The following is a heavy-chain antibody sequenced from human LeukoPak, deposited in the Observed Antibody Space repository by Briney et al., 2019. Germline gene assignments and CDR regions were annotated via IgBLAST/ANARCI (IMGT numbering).Heavy chain of an antibody. CDR2: IYSGGST. J-gene: IGHJ4*02. D-gene: IGHD3-3*01. CDR1: GFTVSINY. V-gene: IGHV3-66*01. Sequence: QSGGSLRLSCAASGFTVSINYMSWVRQAPGKGLEWGSVIYSGGSTYYADSVKGRFTLSRDNSKYTLYLQMNSLRAEDTAVYYCVRVVLYSDFWSAYFLDWGQGTLVTVSS. CDR3: VRVVLYSDFWSAYFLD.